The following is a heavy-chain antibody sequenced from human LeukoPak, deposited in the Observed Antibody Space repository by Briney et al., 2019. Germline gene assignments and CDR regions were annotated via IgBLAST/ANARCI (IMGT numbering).Heavy chain of an antibody. CDR2: IKQDGSEK. V-gene: IGHV3-7*01. D-gene: IGHD3-16*02. Sequence: GGSLRLSCAASGFTFSNYNMNWVRQAPGKGLEWVANIKQDGSEKYYVDSVKGRFTISRDNAKNSLYLQMNSLRAEDTAVYYCARDHDYVWGSYRYYDYWGQGTLVTVSS. CDR1: GFTFSNYN. J-gene: IGHJ4*02. CDR3: ARDHDYVWGSYRYYDY.